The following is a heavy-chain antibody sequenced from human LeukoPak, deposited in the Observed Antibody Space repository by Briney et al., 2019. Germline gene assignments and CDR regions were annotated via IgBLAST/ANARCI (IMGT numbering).Heavy chain of an antibody. J-gene: IGHJ3*02. CDR2: ISGSGGST. V-gene: IGHV3-23*01. CDR3: AKDLARVRGKGYCSSTSCYGGAFDI. D-gene: IGHD2-2*01. CDR1: GFTFSSYG. Sequence: GGSLRLSCAASGFTFSSYGMSWVRQAPGKGLEWVSAISGSGGSTYYVDSVKGRFTISRDNSKNTLYLQMNSLRAEDTAVYYCAKDLARVRGKGYCSSTSCYGGAFDIWGQGTMVTVSS.